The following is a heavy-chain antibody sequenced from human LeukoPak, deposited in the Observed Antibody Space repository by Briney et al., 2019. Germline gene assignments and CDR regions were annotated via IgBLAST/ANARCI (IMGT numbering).Heavy chain of an antibody. CDR1: GYTFTSYG. D-gene: IGHD6-13*01. CDR2: ISAYNGNT. J-gene: IGHJ5*02. Sequence: AASVKVSCKASGYTFTSYGISWVRQAPGQGLEWMGWISAYNGNTNYAQKLQGRVTMTTDTSTSTAYMELRSLRSDDTAVYYCARGRQQLLPNGFDPWGQGTLVTVSS. V-gene: IGHV1-18*01. CDR3: ARGRQQLLPNGFDP.